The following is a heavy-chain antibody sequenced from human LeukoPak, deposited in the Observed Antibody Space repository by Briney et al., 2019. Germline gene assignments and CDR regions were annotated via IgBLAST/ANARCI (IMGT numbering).Heavy chain of an antibody. J-gene: IGHJ4*02. V-gene: IGHV3-33*01. CDR1: GFTFSSYG. D-gene: IGHD6-19*01. Sequence: GRSLRLSCAAPGFTFSSYGMHWVRQAPGKGLEWVAVIWYDGSNKYYADSVKGRFTISRDNSKNTLYLQMNSLRAEDTAVYYCARDPPRYSSGWPFDYWGQGTLVTVSS. CDR3: ARDPPRYSSGWPFDY. CDR2: IWYDGSNK.